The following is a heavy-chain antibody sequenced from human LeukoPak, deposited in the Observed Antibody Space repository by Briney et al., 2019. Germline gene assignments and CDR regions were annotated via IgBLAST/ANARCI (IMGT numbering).Heavy chain of an antibody. Sequence: GSLRLSCAASGFTFNNYAMSWVRQAPGKGLEWVSGISGGGSTTYYADSVKGRFTISRDNSKNTLDLQMNSLRAEDTAVYYCAKSANTAMATIDSWGQGTLVTVSS. CDR2: ISGGGSTT. CDR1: GFTFNNYA. V-gene: IGHV3-23*01. J-gene: IGHJ4*02. CDR3: AKSANTAMATIDS. D-gene: IGHD5-18*01.